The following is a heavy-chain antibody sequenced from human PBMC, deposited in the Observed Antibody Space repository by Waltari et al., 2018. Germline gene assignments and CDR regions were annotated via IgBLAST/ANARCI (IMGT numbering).Heavy chain of an antibody. D-gene: IGHD3-3*01. CDR1: GGTFSSYA. J-gene: IGHJ6*03. V-gene: IGHV1-69*05. Sequence: QVQLVQSGAEVKKPGSSVKVSCKASGGTFSSYAISWVRQAPGQGLEWMGGIIPIFGTANYAQKFQGRVTITTDESTSTAYMELSSLRSEDTAVYYCASTSDEYDFWSGYSYYYMDVWGKGTTVTVSS. CDR3: ASTSDEYDFWSGYSYYYMDV. CDR2: IIPIFGTA.